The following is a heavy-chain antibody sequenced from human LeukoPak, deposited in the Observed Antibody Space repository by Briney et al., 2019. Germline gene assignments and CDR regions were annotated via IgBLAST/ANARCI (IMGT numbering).Heavy chain of an antibody. Sequence: GASVKVSCKASGYTFTSYYMHWVRQAPGQGLEWMGTINPSGGRTTYAQKFQGRVTMTRDTSTSTAYIELYSLRSDDTAVYYCTRGGRDYGDTRFDPWGQGTLVTVSS. V-gene: IGHV1-46*01. CDR1: GYTFTSYY. J-gene: IGHJ5*02. CDR2: INPSGGRT. D-gene: IGHD4-17*01. CDR3: TRGGRDYGDTRFDP.